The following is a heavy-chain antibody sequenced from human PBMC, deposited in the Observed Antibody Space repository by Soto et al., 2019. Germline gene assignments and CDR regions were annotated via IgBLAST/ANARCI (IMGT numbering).Heavy chain of an antibody. CDR2: IYPGDTT. CDR1: GFTVSSTNY. V-gene: IGHV3-53*01. J-gene: IGHJ4*02. Sequence: EVQLVESGGGLIQPGGSLRLSCVGSGFTVSSTNYMSWGRQAPGKELEWVSVIYPGDTTFYADSVKGRFTISLDNSKNTLYLQMNSLRAEDTAVYYCHGYGYWGQGTLVTVS. CDR3: HGYGY. D-gene: IGHD5-12*01.